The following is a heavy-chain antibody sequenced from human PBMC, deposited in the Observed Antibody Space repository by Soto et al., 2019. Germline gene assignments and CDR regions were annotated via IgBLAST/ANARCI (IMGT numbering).Heavy chain of an antibody. J-gene: IGHJ6*03. D-gene: IGHD3-10*01. CDR2: MNPNSGNT. CDR3: ARVGRLLHYYYYYMDV. V-gene: IGHV1-8*01. Sequence: ASVKVSCKASGYTFTSYDINWVRQATGQGLEWMGWMNPNSGNTGYAQKFQGRVTMTRNTSISTAYMELSSLRSEDTAVYYCARVGRLLHYYYYYMDVWGKGTTVTVSS. CDR1: GYTFTSYD.